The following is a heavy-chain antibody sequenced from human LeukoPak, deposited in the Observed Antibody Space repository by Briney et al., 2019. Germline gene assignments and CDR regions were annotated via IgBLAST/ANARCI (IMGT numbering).Heavy chain of an antibody. CDR1: GFTFASSA. D-gene: IGHD3-22*01. Sequence: SVKVSCKASGFTFASSAMQWVRQARGQRLEWIGWIVVGSGNTNYAQKFQERVTITRDMSTSTAYMELSSLRSEDTAVYYCATDPYYYDSSGYYYYWGQGTLVTVSS. V-gene: IGHV1-58*02. J-gene: IGHJ4*02. CDR3: ATDPYYYDSSGYYYY. CDR2: IVVGSGNT.